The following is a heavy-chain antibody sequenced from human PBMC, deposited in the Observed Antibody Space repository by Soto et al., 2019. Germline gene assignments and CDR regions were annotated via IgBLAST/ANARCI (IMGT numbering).Heavy chain of an antibody. D-gene: IGHD3-3*01. CDR1: GFTFGDYA. CDR2: IRSKAYGGTT. J-gene: IGHJ4*02. CDR3: TREAGQYYDFWSGYGY. V-gene: IGHV3-49*04. Sequence: GSLRLSCTASGFTFGDYAMSWVHQAPGKGLEWVGFIRSKAYGGTTEYAASVKGRFTISRDDSKSIAYLQMNSLKTEDTAVYYCTREAGQYYDFWSGYGYWGQGTLVTVSS.